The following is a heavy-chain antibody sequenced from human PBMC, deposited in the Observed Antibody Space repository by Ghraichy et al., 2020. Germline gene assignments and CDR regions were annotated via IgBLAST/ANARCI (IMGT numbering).Heavy chain of an antibody. V-gene: IGHV3-30*18. CDR3: AKERGSGWYRNGMDV. CDR2: ISYDGSNK. D-gene: IGHD6-19*01. J-gene: IGHJ6*02. Sequence: GESLNISCAASGFTFSSYGMHWVRQAPGKGLEWVAVISYDGSNKYYADSVKGRFTISRDNSKNTLYLQMNSLRAEDTAVYYCAKERGSGWYRNGMDVWGQGTTVTVSS. CDR1: GFTFSSYG.